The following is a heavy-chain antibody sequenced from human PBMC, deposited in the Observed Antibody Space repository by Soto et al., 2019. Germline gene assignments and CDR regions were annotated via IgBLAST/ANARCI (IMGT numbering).Heavy chain of an antibody. Sequence: QVQLQQWGAGLLKPSETLSLTCAVYGGSFSGYFWSWIRQPPGKGLEWIGEINHSGSTNYNPSLKSRVTISVDTSKNQFSLKLSSVTAADMARYYCMRGREVTVTDDLVAFDIWGQGTRVTVSS. CDR2: INHSGST. CDR3: MRGREVTVTDDLVAFDI. J-gene: IGHJ3*02. V-gene: IGHV4-34*01. CDR1: GGSFSGYF. D-gene: IGHD4-17*01.